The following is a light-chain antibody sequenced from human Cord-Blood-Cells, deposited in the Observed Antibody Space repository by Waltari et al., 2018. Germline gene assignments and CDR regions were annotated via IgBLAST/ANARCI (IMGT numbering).Light chain of an antibody. CDR3: QQSYSTPYT. CDR1: QSISSY. CDR2: AAS. Sequence: DIQMTQSPSSLSASVGDRVTITCRASQSISSYLNWYQQKPGKAPKLLIYAASSVQSGVPSRFSGSGSGTDFTLTISSLQPEDFATYYCQQSYSTPYTVGQGTKLEIK. V-gene: IGKV1-39*01. J-gene: IGKJ2*01.